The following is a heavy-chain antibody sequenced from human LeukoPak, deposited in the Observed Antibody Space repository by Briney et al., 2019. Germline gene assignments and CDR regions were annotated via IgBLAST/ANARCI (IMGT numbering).Heavy chain of an antibody. V-gene: IGHV3-66*02. CDR2: IYSGGST. CDR1: GFTVSSNY. D-gene: IGHD6-19*01. J-gene: IGHJ4*02. CDR3: ARSYSSGWYYFDY. Sequence: GGSLRLSCAASGFTVSSNYMSWVRQAPGKGLEWVSVIYSGGSTYHADSVKGRFTISRDNSKNTLYLQMNSLRAEDTAVYYCARSYSSGWYYFDYWGQGTLVTVSS.